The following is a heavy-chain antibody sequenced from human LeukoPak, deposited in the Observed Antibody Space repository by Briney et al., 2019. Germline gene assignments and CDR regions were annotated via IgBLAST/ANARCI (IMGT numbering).Heavy chain of an antibody. CDR1: GGSISSGSYY. CDR3: ARGPVYDILTGRNWFDP. J-gene: IGHJ5*02. V-gene: IGHV4-61*02. D-gene: IGHD3-9*01. Sequence: PSQTLSLTCTVSGGSISSGSYYWSWLRQPAGKGLEWIGRIYTSGSTNYNPSLKSRVTMSVDTSKNQFSLKLSSVTAADTAVYYCARGPVYDILTGRNWFDPWGQGTLVTVSS. CDR2: IYTSGST.